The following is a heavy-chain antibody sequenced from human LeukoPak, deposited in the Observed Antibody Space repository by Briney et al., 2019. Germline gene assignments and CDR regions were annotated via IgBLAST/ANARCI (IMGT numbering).Heavy chain of an antibody. V-gene: IGHV1-18*01. J-gene: IGHJ5*02. Sequence: GASVKVSCKASGYTFTSYGISWVRQAPGQGLEWMGWISAYNGNTNYAQKLQGRVTMTTDTSTSTAYMELRSLRSDDTAVYYCARELPGYSSSWYVQWFDPWGQGTLVTVSS. D-gene: IGHD6-13*01. CDR1: GYTFTSYG. CDR3: ARELPGYSSSWYVQWFDP. CDR2: ISAYNGNT.